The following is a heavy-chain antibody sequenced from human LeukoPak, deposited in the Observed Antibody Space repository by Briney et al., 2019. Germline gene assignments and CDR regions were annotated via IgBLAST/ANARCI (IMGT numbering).Heavy chain of an antibody. CDR2: ISGSGGST. CDR1: GFTFNTYS. D-gene: IGHD6-13*01. Sequence: PGGSLRLSCEASGFTFNTYSMNWARQAPGKGLEWVSAISGSGGSTYYADSVKGRFTISRDNSKNTLYLQMNSLRAEDTAVYYCAKDAVQQLGLIDYWGQGTLVTVSS. V-gene: IGHV3-23*01. CDR3: AKDAVQQLGLIDY. J-gene: IGHJ4*02.